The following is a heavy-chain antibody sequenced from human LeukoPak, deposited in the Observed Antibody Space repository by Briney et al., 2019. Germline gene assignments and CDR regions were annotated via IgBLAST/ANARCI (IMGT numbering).Heavy chain of an antibody. Sequence: SETLSLTCAVYGGSFSGYYWSWIRQPPGKGLEWIAEINHSGSTNYNPSLKSRLTISVDTSKNQFSLKLNSVTAADTAVYYCARRVVSRYFDYWGQGTLVTVSS. D-gene: IGHD5/OR15-5a*01. V-gene: IGHV4-34*01. J-gene: IGHJ4*02. CDR3: ARRVVSRYFDY. CDR2: INHSGST. CDR1: GGSFSGYY.